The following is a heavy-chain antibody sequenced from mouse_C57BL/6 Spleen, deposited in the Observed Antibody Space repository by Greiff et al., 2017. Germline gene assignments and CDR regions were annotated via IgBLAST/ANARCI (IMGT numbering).Heavy chain of an antibody. CDR2: ISSGGSYT. V-gene: IGHV5-6*01. CDR1: GFTFSSYG. Sequence: EVKVVESGGDLVKPGGSLKLSCAASGFTFSSYGMSWVRQTPDKRLEWVATISSGGSYTYYPDSVKERFTISRDNANNTLYLQMSSLKSEDTAMYYCARVWRGYDYAYFGYWGQGTTLTVSS. CDR3: ARVWRGYDYAYFGY. J-gene: IGHJ2*01. D-gene: IGHD2-4*01.